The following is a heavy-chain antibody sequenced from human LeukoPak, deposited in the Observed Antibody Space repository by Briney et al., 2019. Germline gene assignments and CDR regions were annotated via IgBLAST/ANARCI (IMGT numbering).Heavy chain of an antibody. CDR1: GFIFDNYA. CDR3: AKDNYDDTSGGFFAY. D-gene: IGHD3-22*01. V-gene: IGHV3-23*01. CDR2: ICASGGST. J-gene: IGHJ4*02. Sequence: GGSLRLSCRTSGFIFDNYAMSWVRQAPGKGLEWVSGICASGGSTYYSDSVKGRFTISRDNSKNTLFLQINRLRAEDTAVYYCAKDNYDDTSGGFFAYWGQGTLVSVSS.